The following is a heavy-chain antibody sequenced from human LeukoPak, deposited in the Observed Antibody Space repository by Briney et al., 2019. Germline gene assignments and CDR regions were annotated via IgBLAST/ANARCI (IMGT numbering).Heavy chain of an antibody. CDR1: GGSFSGYY. CDR3: ARDSRFLEWVSPGTFYYGMDV. Sequence: LSLTCAVYGGSFSGYYWSWIRQAPGKGLEWVAVIWYDGSNKYYADSVKGRFTISRDNSKNTLYLQMNSLRAEDTAVYYCARDSRFLEWVSPGTFYYGMDVWGQGTTVTVSS. J-gene: IGHJ6*02. CDR2: IWYDGSNK. V-gene: IGHV3-33*08. D-gene: IGHD3-3*01.